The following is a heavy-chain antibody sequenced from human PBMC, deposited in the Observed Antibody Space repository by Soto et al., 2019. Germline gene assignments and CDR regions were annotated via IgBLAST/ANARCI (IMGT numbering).Heavy chain of an antibody. CDR3: ARDGSGYRSSASPMDV. CDR2: IIPIFGTA. J-gene: IGHJ6*02. Sequence: GASVKVSCKASGDTFSSYAISWVRQAPGQGLEWMGGIIPIFGTANYAQKFQGRVTITADESTSTAYMELSSLRSEDTAVYYCARDGSGYRSSASPMDVWGQGTTVTVSS. V-gene: IGHV1-69*13. D-gene: IGHD3-22*01. CDR1: GDTFSSYA.